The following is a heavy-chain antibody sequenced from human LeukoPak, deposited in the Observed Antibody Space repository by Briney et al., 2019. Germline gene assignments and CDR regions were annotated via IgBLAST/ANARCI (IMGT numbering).Heavy chain of an antibody. Sequence: GGSLRLSCAASGFTFSSYAMSWVRQAPGKGLEWVSAISGGGGSTYYADSVKGRFTISRDNSKNTLYLQMNSLRAEDTPVYYCAKGSYDSSGYLYYFDYWGQGTLVTVSS. D-gene: IGHD3-22*01. CDR3: AKGSYDSSGYLYYFDY. CDR2: ISGGGGST. CDR1: GFTFSSYA. V-gene: IGHV3-23*01. J-gene: IGHJ4*02.